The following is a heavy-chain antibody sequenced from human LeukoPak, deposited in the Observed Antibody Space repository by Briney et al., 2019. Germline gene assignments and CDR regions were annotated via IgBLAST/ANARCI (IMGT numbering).Heavy chain of an antibody. J-gene: IGHJ3*02. CDR2: ISSSSSTI. V-gene: IGHV3-48*02. CDR1: GFTFRSYS. CDR3: ARDATSAAFDI. Sequence: GGSLRLSCAASGFTFRSYSMNWVRQAPGKGLEWLSYISSSSSTIYYADSVRGRFTISRDNAENSLYLQMNSLRDADTAVYYCARDATSAAFDIWGQGTMVTVSS.